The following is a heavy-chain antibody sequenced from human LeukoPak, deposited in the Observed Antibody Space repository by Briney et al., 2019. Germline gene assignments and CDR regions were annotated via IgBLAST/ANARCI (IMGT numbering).Heavy chain of an antibody. CDR1: GGSISSYY. CDR2: IYTSGST. Sequence: PSETLSLTCTVSGGSISSYYWSWIRQPAGKGLEWIGRIYTSGSTNYNPSLKSRVTMSVDTSKNQFSLKLSSVTAADTAVHYCARDQGSSSWFDAYDIWGQGTMVTVSS. CDR3: ARDQGSSSWFDAYDI. V-gene: IGHV4-4*07. D-gene: IGHD6-13*01. J-gene: IGHJ3*02.